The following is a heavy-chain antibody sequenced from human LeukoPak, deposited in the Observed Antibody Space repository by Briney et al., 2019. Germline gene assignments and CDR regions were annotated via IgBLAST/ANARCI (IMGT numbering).Heavy chain of an antibody. Sequence: PGGSLRLACAASGVTFNDYYTSWIRQAPGKGLGWLSYINIGGTNTHYADSVKGRFTISRDNAKKSLYLEMNNLRAEDTAVYYCATDGAGFDTWGQGVLVTVSS. V-gene: IGHV3-11*01. J-gene: IGHJ5*02. CDR3: ATDGAGFDT. CDR1: GVTFNDYY. CDR2: INIGGTNT.